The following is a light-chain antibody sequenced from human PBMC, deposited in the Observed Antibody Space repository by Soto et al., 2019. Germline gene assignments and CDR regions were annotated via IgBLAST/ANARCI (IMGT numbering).Light chain of an antibody. CDR2: AAS. Sequence: DIQMTQFPSSLSASVGDRVTITCRASQGIRNDLAWYQQKPGKAPKRLIYAASSLQSGVPSRFSGSGSGTEFPLAISSLQPEDLATFYCLQHSTYPLTFGQGTKVEIK. CDR1: QGIRND. V-gene: IGKV1-17*01. J-gene: IGKJ1*01. CDR3: LQHSTYPLT.